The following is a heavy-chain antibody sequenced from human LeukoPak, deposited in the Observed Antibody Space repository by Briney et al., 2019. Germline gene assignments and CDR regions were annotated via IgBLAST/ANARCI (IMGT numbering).Heavy chain of an antibody. D-gene: IGHD6-13*01. Sequence: PSGTLSLTCTVSGGXISSYYCSWIRQPPGKGLEWIGYIYYSGSTNYNPSLKSRVTISVDTSKNQFSLKLSSVTAADTAVYYCASLSSSWSDPFDYWGQGTLVTVSS. CDR2: IYYSGST. CDR3: ASLSSSWSDPFDY. CDR1: GGXISSYY. V-gene: IGHV4-59*01. J-gene: IGHJ4*02.